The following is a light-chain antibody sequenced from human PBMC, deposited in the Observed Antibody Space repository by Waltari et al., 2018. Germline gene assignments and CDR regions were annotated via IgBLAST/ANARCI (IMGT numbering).Light chain of an antibody. J-gene: IGLJ3*02. CDR1: SPTIGGHF. V-gene: IGLV1-47*01. CDR2: KNK. Sequence: SVLTQPPSASGTPGQTVTIPRSGSSPTIGGHFFSWYQQLPGMAPQLLIYKNKPRPSGVPDRFSGSKSGTSASLAISGLRSDDEAEYYCAAWDDNLTGPLFGGGTKVTVL. CDR3: AAWDDNLTGPL.